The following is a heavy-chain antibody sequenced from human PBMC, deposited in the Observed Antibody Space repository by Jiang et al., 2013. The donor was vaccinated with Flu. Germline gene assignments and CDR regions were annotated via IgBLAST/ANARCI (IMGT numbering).Heavy chain of an antibody. CDR3: ARGVKHARRYSGYCCPSFDY. J-gene: IGHJ4*02. Sequence: KSRVTISVDTSKNQFSLKLSSVTAADTAVYYCARGVKHARRYSGYCCPSFDYWGQGTLVTVSS. V-gene: IGHV4-34*01. D-gene: IGHD5-12*01.